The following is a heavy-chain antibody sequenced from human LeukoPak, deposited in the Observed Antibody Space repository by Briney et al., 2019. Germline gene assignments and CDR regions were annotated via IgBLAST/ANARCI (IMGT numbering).Heavy chain of an antibody. CDR1: GFAFSAYE. D-gene: IGHD3-22*01. J-gene: IGHJ4*02. Sequence: SGGSLRLSCAASGFAFSAYEMNWARKAPGKGLEWVSYISGTDSTTYYADSVKGRFTISRDNARNSLYLQMNSLRVEDTALYYCTTLGYHLDSWGQGTLVTVSS. CDR3: TTLGYHLDS. CDR2: ISGTDSTT. V-gene: IGHV3-48*03.